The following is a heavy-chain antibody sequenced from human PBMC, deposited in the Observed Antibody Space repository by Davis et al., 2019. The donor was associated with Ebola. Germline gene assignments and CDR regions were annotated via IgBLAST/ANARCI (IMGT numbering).Heavy chain of an antibody. CDR1: GGSISSYY. J-gene: IGHJ6*03. V-gene: IGHV4-59*01. D-gene: IGHD1-14*01. CDR2: IYYSGST. Sequence: PSETLSLTCTVSGGSISSYYWSRIRQPPGKGLEWIGYIYYSGSTNYNPSLKSRVTISVDTSKNQFSLKLSSVTAADTAVYYCARTGGLSYYYYYYMDVWGKGTTVTVSS. CDR3: ARTGGLSYYYYYYMDV.